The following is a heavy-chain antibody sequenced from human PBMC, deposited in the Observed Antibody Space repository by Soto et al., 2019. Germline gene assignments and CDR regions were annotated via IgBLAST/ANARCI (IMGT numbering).Heavy chain of an antibody. D-gene: IGHD2-15*01. V-gene: IGHV3-23*01. CDR1: GFTFSTYA. J-gene: IGHJ6*04. CDR3: ARYCSPTGCNIRCGMAV. CDR2: ISGSGGTT. Sequence: EVQLLESGGGLVQPGGSLRLSCVASGFTFSTYAMSWVRQAPREGLKWVSTISGSGGTTYYADSVKGRFTISRDNSKNTMYLQVNSVRDEDAAKYYSARYCSPTGCNIRCGMAVCSEWTTVTVSS.